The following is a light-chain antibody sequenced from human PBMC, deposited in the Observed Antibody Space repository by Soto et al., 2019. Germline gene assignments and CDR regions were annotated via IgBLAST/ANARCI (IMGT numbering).Light chain of an antibody. Sequence: DFQMTQSPSTLSASVGDRVTITCRASQSISSSLAWYQQKPGKAPKVLIYKASSLEGGVPSRFSGSGSGTEFTLTISSLQSDDFASYYCQSYNGYWTFGQGTKVEIK. CDR2: KAS. CDR1: QSISSS. J-gene: IGKJ1*01. V-gene: IGKV1-5*03. CDR3: QSYNGYWT.